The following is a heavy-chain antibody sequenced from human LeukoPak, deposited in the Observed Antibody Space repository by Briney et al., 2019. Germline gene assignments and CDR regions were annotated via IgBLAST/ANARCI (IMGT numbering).Heavy chain of an antibody. V-gene: IGHV3-30*18. D-gene: IGHD5-24*01. Sequence: GGSLRLSCAASGFTFSDSGMHWVRQAPGKGLEWVAVISYDGSNIYYADSVKGRFTISRDNSKNTLYLQMNSLRPEDTAGFYCAKGEWLPILFDYWGQGTLVTVSS. CDR1: GFTFSDSG. J-gene: IGHJ4*02. CDR3: AKGEWLPILFDY. CDR2: ISYDGSNI.